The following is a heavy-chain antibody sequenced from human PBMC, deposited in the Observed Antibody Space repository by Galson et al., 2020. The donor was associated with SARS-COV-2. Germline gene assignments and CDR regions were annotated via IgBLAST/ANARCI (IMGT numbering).Heavy chain of an antibody. Sequence: ETSETLSLNCAVYGGSFSGHYSSWIRQPPGEGLEWIGEINDNGGTNYNPSLRSRVTISVDTSKNQFSLKVHSVTAADTAVYYCAREFRFGELFGLDYWGQGTPVTVSS. J-gene: IGHJ4*02. CDR2: INDNGGT. V-gene: IGHV4-34*01. D-gene: IGHD3-10*01. CDR1: GGSFSGHY. CDR3: AREFRFGELFGLDY.